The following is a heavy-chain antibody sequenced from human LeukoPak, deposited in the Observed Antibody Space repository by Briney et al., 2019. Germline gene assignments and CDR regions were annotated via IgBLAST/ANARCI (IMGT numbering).Heavy chain of an antibody. CDR2: ISYDGSNK. V-gene: IGHV3-30*18. CDR3: AKLVSGPNSHFDY. Sequence: GGSLRPSCAASGFTFSSYDMHWVRQAPGKGLEWVAVISYDGSNKYYADSVKGRFTISRDNSKNTLYLQMNSLRAEDTAVYYCAKLVSGPNSHFDYWGQGTLVTVSS. D-gene: IGHD2-15*01. J-gene: IGHJ4*02. CDR1: GFTFSSYD.